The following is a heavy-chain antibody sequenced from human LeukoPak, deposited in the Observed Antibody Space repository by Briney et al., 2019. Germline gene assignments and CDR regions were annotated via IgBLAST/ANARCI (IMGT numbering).Heavy chain of an antibody. CDR2: ISSSGSTI. Sequence: GGSLRLSCAASGFTFSSYEMNWVRQAPGKGLEWVSYISSSGSTIYYADSVKGRFTISRDNAKNSLYLQMNSLRVEDTAFYYCARDFGSITNTIGRYWGQGTLVTVSS. CDR1: GFTFSSYE. D-gene: IGHD3-3*01. V-gene: IGHV3-48*03. CDR3: ARDFGSITNTIGRY. J-gene: IGHJ4*02.